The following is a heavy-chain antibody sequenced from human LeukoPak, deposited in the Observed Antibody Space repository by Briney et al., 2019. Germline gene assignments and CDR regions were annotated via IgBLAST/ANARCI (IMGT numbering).Heavy chain of an antibody. Sequence: SDTLSLTCAVSGYSISSGYYWGWTRPPPGTGLEWIGSMYHSWTTYYNPSLRSRLPISVDTSKITFFLKLHSVTSADTPVFHFASPSGGCYADAFDIWGQGTMVTVSS. CDR1: GYSISSGYY. CDR3: ASPSGGCYADAFDI. CDR2: MYHSWTT. J-gene: IGHJ3*02. D-gene: IGHD2-15*01. V-gene: IGHV4-38-2*01.